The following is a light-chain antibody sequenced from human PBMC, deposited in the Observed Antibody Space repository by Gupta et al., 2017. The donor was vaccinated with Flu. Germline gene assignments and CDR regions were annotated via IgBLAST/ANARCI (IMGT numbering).Light chain of an antibody. CDR2: GAS. V-gene: IGKV3-20*01. Sequence: EIVLTQSPGTLSLSPGERATLSCRASQSISSSYLAWYQQKPGQAPRLLIYGASSRATGLPDRFSGSGSGTEFTLTISRLEPEDFAVYYCQQEGYSPYTFGQGTKVEIK. J-gene: IGKJ2*01. CDR1: QSISSSY. CDR3: QQEGYSPYT.